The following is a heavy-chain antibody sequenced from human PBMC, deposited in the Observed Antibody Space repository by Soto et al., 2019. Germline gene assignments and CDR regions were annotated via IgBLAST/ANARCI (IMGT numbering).Heavy chain of an antibody. CDR3: ATIQWMSLAY. Sequence: QLQLQESGPGLVKPSETLSLACSVSGGSISSNSFYWGWIRQPPGKGLEWIGTIYYTGTTYYNPSLEGRATISVDTSKNQFSLKLSSVTAADTAVYYCATIQWMSLAYWGQGTLVSVSS. V-gene: IGHV4-39*01. CDR1: GGSISSNSFY. J-gene: IGHJ4*02. CDR2: IYYTGTT. D-gene: IGHD5-12*01.